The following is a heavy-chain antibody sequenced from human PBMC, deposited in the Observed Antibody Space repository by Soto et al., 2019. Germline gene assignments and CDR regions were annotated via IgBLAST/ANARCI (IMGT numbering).Heavy chain of an antibody. CDR1: GGSIGSSSYS. Sequence: SDALSLTCTVSGGSIGSSSYSWGWIRKPPGKGLEWIGSIYYSGSTYYNPSLKSRVTISVDTSKNQFSLKLSSVTAADTAVYYCARHNKVRDNYYYYGMDVWGQGTTVT. CDR3: ARHNKVRDNYYYYGMDV. CDR2: IYYSGST. V-gene: IGHV4-39*01. J-gene: IGHJ6*02. D-gene: IGHD3-10*01.